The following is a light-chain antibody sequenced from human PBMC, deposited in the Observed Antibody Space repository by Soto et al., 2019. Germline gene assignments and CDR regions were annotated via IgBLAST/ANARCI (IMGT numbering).Light chain of an antibody. CDR1: SSDVGGHKY. J-gene: IGLJ2*01. CDR2: EVS. CDR3: SLYTSSTTSVV. V-gene: IGLV2-14*01. Sequence: QSALTQPASVSGSPGQSITISCTGTSSDVGGHKYVSWYQQHPDKAPKVLIFEVSNRPSGISNRFSGSKSGNTASLTISGLQAEDEADYYCSLYTSSTTSVVFGGGTKLTVL.